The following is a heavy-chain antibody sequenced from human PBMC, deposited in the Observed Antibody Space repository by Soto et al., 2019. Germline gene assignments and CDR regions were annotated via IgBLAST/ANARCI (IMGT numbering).Heavy chain of an antibody. CDR3: ARDLENSGYDPYYGMDV. V-gene: IGHV1-69*04. CDR2: IIPILGIA. CDR1: GGTFSSYT. J-gene: IGHJ6*02. D-gene: IGHD5-12*01. Sequence: SVTVSCKASGGTFSSYTISWVRKAPGQGLEWMGRIIPILGIANYAQKFQGRVTITADKSTSTAYMELSSLRSEDTAVYYCARDLENSGYDPYYGMDVWGQGTTVTVPS.